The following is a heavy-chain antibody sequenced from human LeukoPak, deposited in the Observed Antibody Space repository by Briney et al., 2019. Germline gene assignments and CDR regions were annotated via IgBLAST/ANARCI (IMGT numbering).Heavy chain of an antibody. J-gene: IGHJ4*02. CDR3: AKADGYSYGYLDY. D-gene: IGHD5-18*01. CDR2: ISWNSGSI. CDR1: GFTFDDYA. Sequence: GRSLRLSCAASGFTFDDYAMHWVRQAPGKGLKWIPGISWNSGSIGYADSVKGRFTISRDNAKNSLYLQMNSLRAEDTALYYCAKADGYSYGYLDYWGQGTLVTVSS. V-gene: IGHV3-9*01.